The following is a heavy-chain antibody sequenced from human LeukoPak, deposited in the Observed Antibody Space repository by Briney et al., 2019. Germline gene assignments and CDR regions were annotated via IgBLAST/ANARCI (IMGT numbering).Heavy chain of an antibody. J-gene: IGHJ5*02. CDR3: ARARVRSSSDNWFDP. V-gene: IGHV4-4*02. D-gene: IGHD6-13*01. CDR2: VHLDGRT. Sequence: SETLSLTCGVSGGSISSTNWWTWVRQPPGKGLEWIGEVHLDGRTNYNPSLQSRLTMSVDFSENHISLKLTSVTAADTAVYYCARARVRSSSDNWFDPWGQGTLVTVSS. CDR1: GGSISSTNW.